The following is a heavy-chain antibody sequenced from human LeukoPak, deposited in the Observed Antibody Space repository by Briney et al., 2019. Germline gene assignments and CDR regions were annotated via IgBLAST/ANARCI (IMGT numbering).Heavy chain of an antibody. CDR2: INPNSGGT. J-gene: IGHJ4*02. CDR3: ARVDASGSYPRY. D-gene: IGHD1-26*01. CDR1: GYTFTGYY. V-gene: IGHV1-2*02. Sequence: ASVKVSCKASGYTFTGYYMHWVRQAPGQGLEWMGWINPNSGGTNYAQKFQGRVTMTRDTSISTAYMELSRLRSDDTAVYYCARVDASGSYPRYWGQGTLVTVSS.